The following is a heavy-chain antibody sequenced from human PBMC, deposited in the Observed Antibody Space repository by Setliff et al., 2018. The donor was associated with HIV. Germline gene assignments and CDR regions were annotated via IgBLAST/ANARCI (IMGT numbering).Heavy chain of an antibody. CDR3: ARESPSSSWFYFDF. Sequence: SETLSLTCTVSSGSVSRSDYYWGWIRQTPGKGLEWIGSIYWSGLTFYNPSLKSRVTISVDTSKNQFSLRLNSVTAADMAVYYCARESPSSSWFYFDFWGQGTLVTVSS. V-gene: IGHV4-39*07. J-gene: IGHJ4*02. CDR2: IYWSGLT. CDR1: SGSVSRSDYY. D-gene: IGHD6-13*01.